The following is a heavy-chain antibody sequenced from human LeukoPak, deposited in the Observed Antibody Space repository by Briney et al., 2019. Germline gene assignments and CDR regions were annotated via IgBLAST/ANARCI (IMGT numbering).Heavy chain of an antibody. J-gene: IGHJ4*02. D-gene: IGHD3-22*01. CDR3: AKDGYDISPILHQTKGSFDY. Sequence: PGGSLRLSCAASGFTFSSYAMHWVRQAPGKGLEWVTFIRYDGSNKYYADSVKGRFTISRDNSKNTLYLQMNSLRAEDTAVYYCAKDGYDISPILHQTKGSFDYWGQGTLVTVSS. V-gene: IGHV3-30*02. CDR1: GFTFSSYA. CDR2: IRYDGSNK.